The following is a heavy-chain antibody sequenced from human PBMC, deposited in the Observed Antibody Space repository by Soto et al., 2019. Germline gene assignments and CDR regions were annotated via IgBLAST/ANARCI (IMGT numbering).Heavy chain of an antibody. CDR3: ARAPTGDHGYENWFDP. J-gene: IGHJ5*02. CDR2: IDHSGAT. Sequence: KPSETLSLTCAVSGGSISSGDYSWSWIRQPPGKGLEWIGYIDHSGATYQHPSLKSRVTISVDRSKNQFSLELTSVTAADTAVYYCARAPTGDHGYENWFDPWGQGTLVTVSS. D-gene: IGHD5-12*01. V-gene: IGHV4-30-2*01. CDR1: GGSISSGDYS.